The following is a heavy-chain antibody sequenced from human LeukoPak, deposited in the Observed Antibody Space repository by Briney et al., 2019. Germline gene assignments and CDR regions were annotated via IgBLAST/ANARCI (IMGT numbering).Heavy chain of an antibody. J-gene: IGHJ5*02. CDR2: LIPIFGTA. CDR3: APGYYDSSGYPQHWFDP. V-gene: IGHV1-69*01. CDR1: GGTFSSYA. Sequence: SVKVSCKASGGTFSSYAISWVRQAPGQGLEWMGGLIPIFGTANYAQKFQGRVTITADESTSTAYMELSSLRSEDTAVYYCAPGYYDSSGYPQHWFDPWGQGTLVTVSS. D-gene: IGHD3-22*01.